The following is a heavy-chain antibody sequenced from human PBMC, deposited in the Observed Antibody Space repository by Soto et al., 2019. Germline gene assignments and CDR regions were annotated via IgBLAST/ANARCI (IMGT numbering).Heavy chain of an antibody. J-gene: IGHJ4*02. Sequence: GESLKISCKGSGYSFAGYWITWVREKPGKGLEWMGRIDPSDSQTYYSPSFRGHVTISATKSITTVFLQWSSLRASDTAMYYCARQIYDSDTGPNFQYYFDDWGQGTPGPVTS. CDR2: IDPSDSQT. D-gene: IGHD3-22*01. V-gene: IGHV5-10-1*01. CDR1: GYSFAGYW. CDR3: ARQIYDSDTGPNFQYYFDD.